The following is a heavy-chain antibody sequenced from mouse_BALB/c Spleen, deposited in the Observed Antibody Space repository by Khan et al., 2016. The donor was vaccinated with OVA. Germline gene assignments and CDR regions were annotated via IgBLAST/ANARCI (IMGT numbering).Heavy chain of an antibody. V-gene: IGHV14-3*02. J-gene: IGHJ3*01. Sequence: VRLQQSGADFVKPGASVKLSCTASGFNIKDTYMHWINQRPQQGLVWIGRIDPANGDVRYDPKFQDKATIAADASSNTAYLQLSSLTSDDTAVYYCIRGRYSGLFAYWGQGTLVTVSA. CDR2: IDPANGDV. D-gene: IGHD2-1*01. CDR1: GFNIKDTY. CDR3: IRGRYSGLFAY.